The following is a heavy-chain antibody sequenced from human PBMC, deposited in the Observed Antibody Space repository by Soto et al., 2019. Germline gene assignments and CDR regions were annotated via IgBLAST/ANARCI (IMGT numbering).Heavy chain of an antibody. V-gene: IGHV1-69*06. Sequence: SVKESCKASGGTFSSYAISWGRQEPGQGLEGRGGIIPIFGTANYAQKFLGRVTIIAANSTSTAYMELSSLISEDTAVYYCARDSPPTVHPCTDYYYCGIDFWGQGTTVTVSS. CDR1: GGTFSSYA. CDR2: IIPIFGTA. CDR3: ARDSPPTVHPCTDYYYCGIDF. J-gene: IGHJ6*02. D-gene: IGHD6-6*01.